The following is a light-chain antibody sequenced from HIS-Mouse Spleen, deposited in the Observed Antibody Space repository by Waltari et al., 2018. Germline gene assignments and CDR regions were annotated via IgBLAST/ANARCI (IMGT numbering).Light chain of an antibody. CDR2: RNN. CDR1: SSNIGSNY. Sequence: QSVLTQPPSASGTPGQRVTISCSGSSSNIGSNYVYWYQQLPGTVPKLLIYRNNQRPYGVPYRFSGSKSGTSASLAISGLRSEDEADYYCAAWDDSLSGPVFGGGTKLTVL. V-gene: IGLV1-47*01. J-gene: IGLJ3*02. CDR3: AAWDDSLSGPV.